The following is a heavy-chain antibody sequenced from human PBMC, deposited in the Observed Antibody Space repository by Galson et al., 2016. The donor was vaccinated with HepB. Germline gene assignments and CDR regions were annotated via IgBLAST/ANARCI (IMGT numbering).Heavy chain of an antibody. Sequence: SLRLSCAASGFTFRNYGMTWVRQAPGKGLEVVSSISRSGASTDYADSVKGRFTIAGDNSKNTLSLQMNSLTADDTAIYYCVQGSTAPAVWGKGTTVTVSS. CDR2: ISRSGAST. CDR1: GFTFRNYG. D-gene: IGHD2-2*01. V-gene: IGHV3-23*01. J-gene: IGHJ6*04. CDR3: VQGSTAPAV.